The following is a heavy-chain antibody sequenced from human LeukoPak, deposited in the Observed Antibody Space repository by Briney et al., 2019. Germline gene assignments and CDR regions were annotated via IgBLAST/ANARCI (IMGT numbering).Heavy chain of an antibody. Sequence: SVKVSCKASGGTFSSYAISWVRQAPGPGLEWMGGFILIFGTANYAQKYHGKATITADESTRTAYTELSSLRSEDTAVYYSARPNTYDILTGSMGGIDVWGQGTTFTVSS. D-gene: IGHD3-9*01. J-gene: IGHJ6*02. CDR1: GGTFSSYA. CDR2: FILIFGTA. CDR3: ARPNTYDILTGSMGGIDV. V-gene: IGHV1-69*01.